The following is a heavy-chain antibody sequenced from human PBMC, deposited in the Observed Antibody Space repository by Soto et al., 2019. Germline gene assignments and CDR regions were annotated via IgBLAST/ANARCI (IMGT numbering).Heavy chain of an antibody. CDR3: ARTIVVVPAAMVGRQYYYYGMDV. CDR1: GYTFTSYY. Sequence: ASVEVSCKASGYTFTSYYMHWVRQAPGQGLEWMGIINPSGGSTSYAQKFQGRVTMTRDTSTSTVYMELSSLRSEDTAVYYCARTIVVVPAAMVGRQYYYYGMDVWGQGTTVTVSS. V-gene: IGHV1-46*01. D-gene: IGHD2-2*01. CDR2: INPSGGST. J-gene: IGHJ6*02.